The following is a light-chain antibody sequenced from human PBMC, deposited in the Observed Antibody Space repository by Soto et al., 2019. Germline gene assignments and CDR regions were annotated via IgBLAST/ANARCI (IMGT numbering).Light chain of an antibody. CDR3: QSYDSSLSGFWV. Sequence: QSALTQPPSVSGAPGQRVTISCTGSSSNIGAGHDVHWYQQLPGTAPKLLIYGNSNRPSGVPDRFSGSKSGTSASLAITGLQAEDEADYYCQSYDSSLSGFWVFGGGTKLTVL. J-gene: IGLJ3*02. V-gene: IGLV1-40*01. CDR1: SSNIGAGHD. CDR2: GNS.